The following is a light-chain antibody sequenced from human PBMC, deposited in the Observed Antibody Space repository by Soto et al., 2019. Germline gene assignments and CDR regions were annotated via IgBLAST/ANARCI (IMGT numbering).Light chain of an antibody. CDR1: QNIGTF. V-gene: IGKV1-39*01. CDR2: AAS. Sequence: DIQMTQSPSSLSASVGDRVTITCRASQNIGTFVNWYQQKSGEAPNLLIYAASNMQSGVPSRFSGSGSGTDFTLTISSLQPEDFATYYCQQSFNNPTFGQGTKLEIK. J-gene: IGKJ2*01. CDR3: QQSFNNPT.